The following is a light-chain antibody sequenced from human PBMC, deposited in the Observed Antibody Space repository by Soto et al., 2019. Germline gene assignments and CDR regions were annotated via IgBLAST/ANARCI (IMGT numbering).Light chain of an antibody. Sequence: DIVMTQSPDSLAVSLGERATINCKSSQSVLYSSNNKNYLAWYQQKPGQPPKLLIYWASTRESGVPDRFSGRGSGTDFTHTISSLRAEDVAVSYCQQYYSTPLTFGQGTKVEIK. CDR3: QQYYSTPLT. CDR2: WAS. V-gene: IGKV4-1*01. J-gene: IGKJ1*01. CDR1: QSVLYSSNNKNY.